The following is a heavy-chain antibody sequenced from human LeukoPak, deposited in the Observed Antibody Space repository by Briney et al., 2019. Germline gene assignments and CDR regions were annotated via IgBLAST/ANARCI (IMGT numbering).Heavy chain of an antibody. V-gene: IGHV3-64D*09. Sequence: GGSLRLSCSASGFTFSTSVMHWVRQAPGKGLEYVSGITSDGGSTYYADSVKDRFTISRDNSKNTLDLQMSGLRTEDTALYYCVRVSAGRYHGYWGQGTLVTVSS. D-gene: IGHD3-10*01. CDR3: VRVSAGRYHGY. CDR1: GFTFSTSV. CDR2: ITSDGGST. J-gene: IGHJ4*02.